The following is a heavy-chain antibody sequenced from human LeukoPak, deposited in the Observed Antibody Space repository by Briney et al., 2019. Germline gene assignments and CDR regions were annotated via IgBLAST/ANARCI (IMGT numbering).Heavy chain of an antibody. D-gene: IGHD6-19*01. Sequence: ASVKVSCKASGYTFTGYYMHWVRQAPGQGLEWMGWINPNSGGTNYAQKFQGRVTMTRDTSISTAYMELSRLRSDDTAVYYCAKDAKQWLVLGGPWFDPWGQGTLVTVSS. J-gene: IGHJ5*02. CDR2: INPNSGGT. V-gene: IGHV1-2*02. CDR3: AKDAKQWLVLGGPWFDP. CDR1: GYTFTGYY.